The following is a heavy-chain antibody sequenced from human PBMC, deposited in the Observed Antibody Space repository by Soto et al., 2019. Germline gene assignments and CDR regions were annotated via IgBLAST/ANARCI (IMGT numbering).Heavy chain of an antibody. CDR2: TYYRSKWYN. D-gene: IGHD1-26*01. CDR3: ARDPGGFEWELRAYYYYYGMDV. Sequence: PSQTLSLTCAISGDSVSSNSAAWNWIRQSPSRGLEWLGRTYYRSKWYNDYAVSVKSRITINPDTSKNQFSLQLNSVTPEDTAVYYCARDPGGFEWELRAYYYYYGMDVWGQGTTVTVSS. J-gene: IGHJ6*02. CDR1: GDSVSSNSAA. V-gene: IGHV6-1*01.